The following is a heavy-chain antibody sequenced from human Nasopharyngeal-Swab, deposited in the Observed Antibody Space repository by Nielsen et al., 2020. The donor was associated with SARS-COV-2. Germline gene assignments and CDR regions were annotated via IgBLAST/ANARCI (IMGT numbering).Heavy chain of an antibody. CDR2: IGDKEHNYAT. V-gene: IGHV3-73*01. Sequence: GGSLRLSCAASGFIFSASAIHWVRQASGKGLEWVGRIGDKEHNYATTYGASVQGRFTISRDNSKNTVYLQMNNLRAEDTALYYCAKDHRGRNTLFGVLSDYWGQGTLVTASS. J-gene: IGHJ4*02. CDR3: AKDHRGRNTLFGVLSDY. D-gene: IGHD3-3*01. CDR1: GFIFSASA.